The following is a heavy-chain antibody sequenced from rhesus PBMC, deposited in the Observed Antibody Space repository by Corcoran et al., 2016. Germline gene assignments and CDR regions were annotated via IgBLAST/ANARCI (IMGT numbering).Heavy chain of an antibody. CDR2: IYGGSGNT. D-gene: IGHD1-26*01. J-gene: IGHJ4*01. V-gene: IGHV4-65*01. CDR3: ARQDWNYRFDY. CDR1: GGSISSSNW. Sequence: QVQLQESGPGLVKPSETLSLTCAVSGGSISSSNWWSWIRQSPGKWLEWIGYIYGGSGNTSYNPSIESRVTISTDTSKNQFSLKLSSVTAADTAVYYCARQDWNYRFDYWGQGVLVTVSS.